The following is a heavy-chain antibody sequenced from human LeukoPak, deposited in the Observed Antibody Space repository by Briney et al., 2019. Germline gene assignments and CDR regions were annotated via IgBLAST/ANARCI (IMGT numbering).Heavy chain of an antibody. J-gene: IGHJ4*02. V-gene: IGHV3-30-3*01. CDR2: ISYDGSNK. CDR1: GFTFSSYA. D-gene: IGHD3-10*01. Sequence: GGSLRLSCAASGFTFSSYAMTWVRQAPGKGLEWVAVISYDGSNKYYADSVKGRFTISRDNSKNTLYLQMNSLRAEDTAVYYCARGRGVRLPLDYWGQGTLVTVSS. CDR3: ARGRGVRLPLDY.